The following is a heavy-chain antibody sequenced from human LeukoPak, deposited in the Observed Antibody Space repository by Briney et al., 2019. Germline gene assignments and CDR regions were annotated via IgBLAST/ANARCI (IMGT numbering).Heavy chain of an antibody. CDR1: GGTFSSYG. D-gene: IGHD6-6*01. CDR3: ARLGIAARPLDY. Sequence: ASVKVSCKASGGTFSSYGISWVRQAPGQGLEWMGWISAYNGNTNYAQKLQGRVTMTTDTSTSTAYMELRSLRSDDTAVYYCARLGIAARPLDYWGQGTLVTVSS. J-gene: IGHJ4*02. CDR2: ISAYNGNT. V-gene: IGHV1-18*01.